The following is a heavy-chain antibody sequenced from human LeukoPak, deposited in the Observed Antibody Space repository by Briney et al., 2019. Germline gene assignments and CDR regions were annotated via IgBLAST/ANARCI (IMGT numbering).Heavy chain of an antibody. CDR1: GFSFNSYY. CDR3: VRDIAPTGTVWFDP. V-gene: IGHV3-74*01. J-gene: IGHJ5*02. D-gene: IGHD6-13*01. CDR2: ISDDGKTT. Sequence: GGSLRLSCAASGFSFNSYYMYWLRQAPGKGLVWVSRISDDGKTTIYADFVKGRFTISRDNARNTLSLQMNSLSVEDTAVYYCVRDIAPTGTVWFDPWGQGTLVTVSS.